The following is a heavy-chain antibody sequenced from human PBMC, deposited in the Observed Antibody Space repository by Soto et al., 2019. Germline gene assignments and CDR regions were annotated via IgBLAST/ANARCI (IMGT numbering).Heavy chain of an antibody. V-gene: IGHV1-2*02. CDR1: GYTFTGYY. J-gene: IGHJ6*02. CDR3: ARERYQVISDGMDV. CDR2: INPETGGT. Sequence: QVQLVQSGADVKTPGASVRVSCKASGYTFTGYYVHWVREAPGQGLEWMGWINPETGGTSYAQKFQGRGTLARETANNTALPELSQPGFDDAAVYFCARERYQVISDGMDVWGQGTTVTVSS. D-gene: IGHD2-2*01.